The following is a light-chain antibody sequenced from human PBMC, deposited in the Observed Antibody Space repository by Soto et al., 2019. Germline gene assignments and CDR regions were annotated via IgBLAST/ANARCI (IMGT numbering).Light chain of an antibody. J-gene: IGKJ1*01. CDR2: KAS. CDR1: QTISSW. Sequence: DIQMTQSPSTLSGAVGDRVTITCLASQTISSWLAWYQQKPWKAPKLLIYKASTLQSGVPSRFSGSGSGTDFTLTISCLQSEDFATYYCQQYYSYPRTFGQGTQVDIK. V-gene: IGKV1-5*03. CDR3: QQYYSYPRT.